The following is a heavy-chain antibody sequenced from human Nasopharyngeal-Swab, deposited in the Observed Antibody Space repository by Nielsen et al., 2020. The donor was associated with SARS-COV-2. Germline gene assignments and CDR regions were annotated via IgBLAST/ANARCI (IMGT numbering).Heavy chain of an antibody. CDR2: INTNTGNP. D-gene: IGHD2-15*01. J-gene: IGHJ6*02. CDR3: ARVNVVYYYYGMDV. V-gene: IGHV7-4-1*02. Sequence: WVRQAPGQGLEGMGWINTNTGNPTYAQVFTGRFVFSLDTSVSTAYLQISSLKAEDTAVYYCARVNVVYYYYGMDVWGQGTTVTVSS.